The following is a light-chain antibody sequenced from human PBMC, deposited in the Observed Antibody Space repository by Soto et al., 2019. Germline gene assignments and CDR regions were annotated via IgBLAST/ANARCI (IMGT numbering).Light chain of an antibody. CDR1: QGISNY. Sequence: DIQMTQSPSSLSASVGDRVTITCRASQGISNYLAWYQQKPGKVPKLLIFAASTLQSGVPSHFSGSGSGTYFTLTINSLQPEDVATYFCQKYDRAPFTFGPGNKVHI. V-gene: IGKV1-27*01. CDR3: QKYDRAPFT. J-gene: IGKJ3*01. CDR2: AAS.